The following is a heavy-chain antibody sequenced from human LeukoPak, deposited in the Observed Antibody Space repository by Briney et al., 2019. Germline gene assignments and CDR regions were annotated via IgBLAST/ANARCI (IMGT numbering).Heavy chain of an antibody. J-gene: IGHJ4*02. CDR2: IHTSGST. CDR1: GRSISGVY. D-gene: IGHD3-16*01. V-gene: IGHV4-4*09. Sequence: PSETLSLTCTVSGRSISGVYWNWIRQPPRKGLEWVGYIHTSGSTSFNPSLKSRLSFSIDTSKKQVSLRVSSVPATDTAVYYCTRRRGGWGEGEFDFWGQGIPVTVST. CDR3: TRRRGGWGEGEFDF.